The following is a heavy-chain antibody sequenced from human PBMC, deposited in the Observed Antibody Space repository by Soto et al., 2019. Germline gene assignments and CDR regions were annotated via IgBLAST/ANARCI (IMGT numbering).Heavy chain of an antibody. D-gene: IGHD3-22*01. J-gene: IGHJ4*02. Sequence: GESLKISCKGSGYSFAGYWTTWVRQKPGKGLEWMGRIDPSDSQTYYSPSFRGHVTISVTKSITTVFLQWSSLRASDTAMYYCARQIYDSDTGPNFQYYFDSWGQGTPVTVSS. CDR2: IDPSDSQT. CDR1: GYSFAGYW. CDR3: ARQIYDSDTGPNFQYYFDS. V-gene: IGHV5-10-1*01.